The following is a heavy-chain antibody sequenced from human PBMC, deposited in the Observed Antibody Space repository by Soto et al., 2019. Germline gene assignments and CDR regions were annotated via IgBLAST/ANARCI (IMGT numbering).Heavy chain of an antibody. J-gene: IGHJ4*02. CDR3: AIEVKDYLRDYCDY. D-gene: IGHD3-10*02. CDR2: IYYSGST. Sequence: QVQLQESGPGLVKPSQTLSLTCTVSGGSISSGGYYWSWIRQHPGKGLECIGYIYYSGSTYYNPSLKSRVTISVDTSKNQFSLMLSSVTAAATAVYYCAIEVKDYLRDYCDYCGQGTLVTVSS. CDR1: GGSISSGGYY. V-gene: IGHV4-31*03.